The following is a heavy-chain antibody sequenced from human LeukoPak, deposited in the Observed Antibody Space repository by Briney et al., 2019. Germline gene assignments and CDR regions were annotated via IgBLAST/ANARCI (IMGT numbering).Heavy chain of an antibody. V-gene: IGHV3-30-3*01. J-gene: IGHJ6*04. CDR1: GFTFSSYA. D-gene: IGHD6-19*01. CDR2: ISYDGSNK. CDR3: ARVYEQWLSTNYGMDV. Sequence: GRSLRLSCAASGFTFSSYAMHWVRQAPGKGLEWVAVISYDGSNKYYADSVKGRFTISRDNSKNTLYLQMNSLRAEDTAVYYCARVYEQWLSTNYGMDVWGKGTTVTVSS.